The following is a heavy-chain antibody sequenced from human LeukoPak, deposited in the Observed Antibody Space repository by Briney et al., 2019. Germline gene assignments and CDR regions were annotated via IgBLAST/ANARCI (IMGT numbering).Heavy chain of an antibody. CDR1: GFTFSSYS. Sequence: PGGSLRLSCAASGFTFSSYSMNWVRQAPGKGLEWVSSISGSSSYIYYADSVKGRFTISRDNAKNSLYLQMNSLRAEDTAVYYCARAKMGELSSNDAFDIWGQGTMVTVSS. V-gene: IGHV3-21*01. J-gene: IGHJ3*02. CDR3: ARAKMGELSSNDAFDI. D-gene: IGHD3-16*02. CDR2: ISGSSSYI.